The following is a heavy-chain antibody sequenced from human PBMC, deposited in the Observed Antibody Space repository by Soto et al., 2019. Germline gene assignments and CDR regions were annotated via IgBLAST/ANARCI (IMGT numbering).Heavy chain of an antibody. V-gene: IGHV1-2*02. CDR2: INPDSGGT. Sequence: GASVKVSCKASGYTFTIYYMHWVRQAPGQGLEWMGWINPDSGGTKYAQKFQGGVTMTRDTSINTVYMELSRLRSDDTAVYYCAREGLVLAPSTVNSDHYYYAMDVWG. D-gene: IGHD3-3*02. J-gene: IGHJ6*02. CDR1: GYTFTIYY. CDR3: AREGLVLAPSTVNSDHYYYAMDV.